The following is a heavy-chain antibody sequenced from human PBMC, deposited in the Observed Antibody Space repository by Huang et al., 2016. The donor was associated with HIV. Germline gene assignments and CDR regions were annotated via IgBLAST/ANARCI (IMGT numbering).Heavy chain of an antibody. CDR3: AKESRWFSDFDH. Sequence: QVHLVESGGGVVQPGGSLRLSCAAFGFKLSGFGMHWVRQAPGKGLEWVAFSSYDGRSQFYTDSVKGRFTISRDNSDNTLSLQMKGLRPDDTAVYYCAKESRWFSDFDHWGQGVLVSVSS. J-gene: IGHJ4*02. D-gene: IGHD2-15*01. CDR1: GFKLSGFG. CDR2: SSYDGRSQ. V-gene: IGHV3-30*18.